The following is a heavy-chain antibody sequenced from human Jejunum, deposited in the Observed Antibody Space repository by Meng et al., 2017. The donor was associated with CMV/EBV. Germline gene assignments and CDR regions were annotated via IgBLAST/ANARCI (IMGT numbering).Heavy chain of an antibody. CDR3: AKSLVDTAMDLDE. V-gene: IGHV3-23*01. CDR1: GFTFSSFA. Sequence: ASGFTFSSFAMTWVRQAPGKGLEWVSTIASSDRTYYADSVRGRFTISRDNSMNTLHLQMNSLRAEDTAVYYCAKSLVDTAMDLDEWSQETLVTVSS. CDR2: IASSDRT. J-gene: IGHJ4*02. D-gene: IGHD5-18*01.